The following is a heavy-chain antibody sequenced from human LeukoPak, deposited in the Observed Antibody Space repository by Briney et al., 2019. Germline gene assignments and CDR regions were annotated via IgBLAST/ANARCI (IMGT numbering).Heavy chain of an antibody. Sequence: GGSLRLSCAVSGFIISSCGICWGCQAPGKGLDWVSTISGSGGSTYYADSVKGRFTISRDNSKNTVYLQMNSLRAAATAVYYCARAGSCITDVCHGDFEYWGQGTLVTVSS. CDR1: GFIISSCG. CDR3: ARAGSCITDVCHGDFEY. CDR2: ISGSGGST. D-gene: IGHD2-8*01. J-gene: IGHJ4*02. V-gene: IGHV3-23*01.